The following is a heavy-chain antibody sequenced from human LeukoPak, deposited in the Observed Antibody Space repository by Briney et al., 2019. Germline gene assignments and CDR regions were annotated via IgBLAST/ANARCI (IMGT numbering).Heavy chain of an antibody. CDR1: GGTFSSYA. CDR2: IIPIFGTA. Sequence: SVKVSCKASGGTFSSYAISWVRQAPGQGLEWMGGIIPIFGTANYAQKFQGRVTITADESTSTAYMELSCLRSEDTAVYYCAREYCSSTSCTGKFDPWGQGTLVTVSS. D-gene: IGHD2-2*01. V-gene: IGHV1-69*13. CDR3: AREYCSSTSCTGKFDP. J-gene: IGHJ5*02.